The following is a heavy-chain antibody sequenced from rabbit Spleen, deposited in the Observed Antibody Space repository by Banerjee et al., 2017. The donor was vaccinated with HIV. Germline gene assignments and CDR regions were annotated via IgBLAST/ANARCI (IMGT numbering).Heavy chain of an antibody. J-gene: IGHJ6*01. CDR2: INAVTGKA. CDR3: ARDAGTSFSTYGMDL. CDR1: GFDFSGYG. V-gene: IGHV1S45*01. Sequence: QEQVVESGGGLVQPGGSLKLSCKASGFDFSGYGVSWVRQAPGKGLEWIACINAVTGKAVYATWAKGRFTFSKTSSTTVTLQMTSLTAADTATYFCARDAGTSFSTYGMDLWGPGTLVTVS. D-gene: IGHD8-1*01.